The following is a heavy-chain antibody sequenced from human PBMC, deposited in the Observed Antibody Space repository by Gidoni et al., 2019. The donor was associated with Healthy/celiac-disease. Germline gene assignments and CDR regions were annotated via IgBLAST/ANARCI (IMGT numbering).Heavy chain of an antibody. J-gene: IGHJ6*04. CDR1: GGSISSGGYS. D-gene: IGHD3-16*01. Sequence: QLQLQESGPGLVKPSQTLSLTCAVSGGSISSGGYSWSWIRQPPGKGLEWIGYIYHSGSTYYNPSLKSRVTISVDSSNNQFSLKLSSVTAADTAVYYCASRGRFGYYGMDVWGKGTTVTVSS. CDR2: IYHSGST. V-gene: IGHV4-30-2*01. CDR3: ASRGRFGYYGMDV.